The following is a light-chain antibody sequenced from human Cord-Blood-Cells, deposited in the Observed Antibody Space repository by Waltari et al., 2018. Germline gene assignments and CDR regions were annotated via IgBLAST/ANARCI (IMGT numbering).Light chain of an antibody. CDR2: AAS. CDR3: QQSYSTPIT. V-gene: IGKV1-39*01. J-gene: IGKJ5*01. CDR1: QSISSY. Sequence: DIQMTQSPSSLSASVGDRVTITCRASQSISSYLNWYQQKPGKAPKLLIYAASSVQSGVPSRFSGSGSVTDFTLTISSLQPEDFATYYCQQSYSTPITFGQGTRLEIK.